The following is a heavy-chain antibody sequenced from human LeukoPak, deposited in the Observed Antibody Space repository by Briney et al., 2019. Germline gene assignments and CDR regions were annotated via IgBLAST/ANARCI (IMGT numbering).Heavy chain of an antibody. CDR2: TYYRSKWYN. CDR3: ARDAYFRNYVLH. CDR1: GDSVSSNSAA. D-gene: IGHD4-11*01. Sequence: SQTLSLTCAISGDSVSSNSAAWNWIRQSPSRGLEWLGRTYYRSKWYNDYAVSVKSRITINPDTSKNQFSLRLNSVTAADTAVYFCARDAYFRNYVLHWGRGTLVTVSS. J-gene: IGHJ4*02. V-gene: IGHV6-1*01.